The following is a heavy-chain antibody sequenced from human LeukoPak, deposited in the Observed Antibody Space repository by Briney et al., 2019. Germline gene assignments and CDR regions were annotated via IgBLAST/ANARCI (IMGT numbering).Heavy chain of an antibody. Sequence: SETLSLTCTVSGGSISSSSYYWGWIRQPPGKGLEWIGSIYYSGSTYYNPSLKSRVTISVDTSKNQFSLKLSSVTAADTAVYYCARRGRYCSSTSCSEYFQHWGQGTLVTVSS. CDR2: IYYSGST. CDR3: ARRGRYCSSTSCSEYFQH. CDR1: GGSISSSSYY. D-gene: IGHD2-2*01. J-gene: IGHJ1*01. V-gene: IGHV4-39*01.